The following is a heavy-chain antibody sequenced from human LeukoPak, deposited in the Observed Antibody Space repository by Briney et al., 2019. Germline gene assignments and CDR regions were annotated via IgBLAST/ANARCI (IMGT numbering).Heavy chain of an antibody. V-gene: IGHV1-69*13. Sequence: SVKVSCKASGGTFSSYAISWVRQAPGQGLEWMGGIIPIFSTANYAQKFQGRVTITADESTSIAYMELSSLRSEDTAVYYCARDRPAEDCSSTSCYWDWGQGILVTVSS. D-gene: IGHD2-2*01. CDR1: GGTFSSYA. CDR2: IIPIFSTA. J-gene: IGHJ4*02. CDR3: ARDRPAEDCSSTSCYWD.